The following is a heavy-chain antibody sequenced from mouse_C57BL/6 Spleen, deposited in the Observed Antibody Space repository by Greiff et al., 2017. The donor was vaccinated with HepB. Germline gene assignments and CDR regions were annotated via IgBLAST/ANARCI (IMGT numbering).Heavy chain of an antibody. V-gene: IGHV1-61*01. Sequence: VKLQESGAELVRPGSSVKLSCKASGYTFTSYWMDWVKQRPGQGLEWIGNIYPSDSETHYNQKFKDKATLTVDKSSSTAYMQLSSLTSEDSAVYYCAREETHIDYWGQGTTLTVSS. CDR2: IYPSDSET. CDR1: GYTFTSYW. J-gene: IGHJ2*01. D-gene: IGHD6-1*01. CDR3: AREETHIDY.